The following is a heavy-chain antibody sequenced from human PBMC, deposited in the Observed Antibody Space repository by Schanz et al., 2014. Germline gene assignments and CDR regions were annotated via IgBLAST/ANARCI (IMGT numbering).Heavy chain of an antibody. J-gene: IGHJ5*02. V-gene: IGHV4-39*01. CDR2: IYSSGIA. CDR1: GGSIRRSTYY. D-gene: IGHD3-10*01. Sequence: QLQLQESGPGLVKPSETLSLTCTVSGGSIRRSTYYWGWIRQPLGKGLEWVAFIYSSGIANYNPSLESRVTISVDPSKNQFSLRLTSLTAADTAVYYCARLMVPGWFDPWGQGQLVTVSS. CDR3: ARLMVPGWFDP.